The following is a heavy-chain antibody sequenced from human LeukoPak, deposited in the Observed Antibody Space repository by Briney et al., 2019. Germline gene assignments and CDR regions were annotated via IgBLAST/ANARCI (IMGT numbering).Heavy chain of an antibody. CDR3: ARGQWFGELLGWFDP. D-gene: IGHD3-10*01. Sequence: GGSLRLSCAASGFTFSSYGMHWVHQAPGKGLEWVAVIWYDGSNKYYADSVKGRFTISRDNSKNTLYLQMNSLRAEDTAVYYCARGQWFGELLGWFDPWGQGTLVTVSS. J-gene: IGHJ5*02. CDR2: IWYDGSNK. CDR1: GFTFSSYG. V-gene: IGHV3-33*01.